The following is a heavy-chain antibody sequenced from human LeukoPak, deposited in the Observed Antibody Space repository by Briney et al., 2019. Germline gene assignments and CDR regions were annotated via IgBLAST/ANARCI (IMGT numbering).Heavy chain of an antibody. J-gene: IGHJ3*02. V-gene: IGHV3-15*01. CDR1: GFTFSNAW. D-gene: IGHD3-3*01. CDR2: IKSKADGGTT. Sequence: GGSLRLSCAASGFTFSNAWMSWVRQAPGKGLEWVGRIKSKADGGTTDYAAPVKGRFTISRDDSKHTLYLQMNSLRVEDTAIYYCAKDMGRRIFGVAYDAFHIWGQGTMVTVSS. CDR3: AKDMGRRIFGVAYDAFHI.